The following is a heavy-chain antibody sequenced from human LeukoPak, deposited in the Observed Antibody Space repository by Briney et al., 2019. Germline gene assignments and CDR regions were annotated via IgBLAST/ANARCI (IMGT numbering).Heavy chain of an antibody. CDR1: GFTFGSFA. Sequence: GGSLRLSCEASGFTFGSFAMSWVRQAPGKGLEWVSGISGSGYYTYYADSVKGRFTISRDNSKNTLYIQMNSLRAEDTAVYYCAKAENDIRTVAAANDPWGQGTLVTVSS. J-gene: IGHJ5*02. CDR3: AKAENDIRTVAAANDP. V-gene: IGHV3-23*01. D-gene: IGHD6-13*01. CDR2: ISGSGYYT.